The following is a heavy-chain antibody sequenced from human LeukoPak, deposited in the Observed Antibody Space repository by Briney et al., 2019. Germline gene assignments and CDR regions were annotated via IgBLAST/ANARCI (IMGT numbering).Heavy chain of an antibody. J-gene: IGHJ5*02. CDR1: GASISSYY. V-gene: IGHV4-4*07. Sequence: SETLSLSCTVSGASISSYYWSWIRQPAGKGLEWIGRIYSGGSTNYNPSLKSRVTISVDTSKNQFSLKLSSVTAADTAVYYCARGLGFTMVRGSRWFDPWGQGTLVTVSS. D-gene: IGHD3-10*01. CDR3: ARGLGFTMVRGSRWFDP. CDR2: IYSGGST.